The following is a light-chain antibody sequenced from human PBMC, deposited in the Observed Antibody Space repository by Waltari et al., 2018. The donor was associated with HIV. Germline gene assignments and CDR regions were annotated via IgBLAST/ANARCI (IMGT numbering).Light chain of an antibody. CDR3: QSYDSSLNGHVV. J-gene: IGLJ2*01. CDR1: RSNFGTGYD. V-gene: IGLV1-40*01. CDR2: ANN. Sequence: QSVLTQAPSVSGAPGQRVTISCTGSRSNFGTGYDVHLYQQLPGTAPKLLIYANNQRPSGVPARFAGSKSATSASLVITGLQAEDEADYYCQSYDSSLNGHVVFGGGTKVTVL.